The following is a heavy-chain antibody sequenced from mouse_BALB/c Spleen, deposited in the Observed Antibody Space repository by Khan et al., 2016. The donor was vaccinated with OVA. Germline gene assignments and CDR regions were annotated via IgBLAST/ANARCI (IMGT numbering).Heavy chain of an antibody. J-gene: IGHJ3*01. CDR2: IDPSTGYA. CDR3: ARRGLNGIFVY. Sequence: QVQLQQSGAELAKPGASLKMSCTASGYSFITYWIHWVKQRPGQGLEWIGYIDPSTGYAEYNQKFTDKATLTADKSSSTAYMQLTSLTSEDSAVYYWARRGLNGIFVYWGQGTLVTVSA. CDR1: GYSFITYW. D-gene: IGHD1-3*01. V-gene: IGHV1-7*01.